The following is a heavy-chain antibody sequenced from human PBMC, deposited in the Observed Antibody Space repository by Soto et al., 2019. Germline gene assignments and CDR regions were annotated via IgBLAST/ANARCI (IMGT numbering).Heavy chain of an antibody. J-gene: IGHJ5*02. CDR2: VSSSGITK. Sequence: GALRLSCAASGGRSSGDEMNWVRQARGKGREWVSNVSSSGITKYYADSVKGRFTISRDNAQKSLYLQIHSLRAEDTAIYYCANTGGSTWGQGSLVSAPQ. D-gene: IGHD6-13*01. CDR1: GGRSSGDE. CDR3: ANTGGST. V-gene: IGHV3-48*03.